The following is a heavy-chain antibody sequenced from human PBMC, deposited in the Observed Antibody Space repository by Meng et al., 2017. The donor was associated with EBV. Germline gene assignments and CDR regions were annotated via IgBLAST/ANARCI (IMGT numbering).Heavy chain of an antibody. Sequence: QVLVVQSGAEVKQPGSSVKVSCTTSGGNFRSDAISWVRQAPGQGLEWMGGLIPMSDAPHYAQKFQGRVTITADESTSTHYMDLSGLRSEDTAVYYCASESGRGFTPDYWGQGTLVTVSS. CDR1: GGNFRSDA. J-gene: IGHJ4*02. V-gene: IGHV1-69*01. CDR3: ASESGRGFTPDY. D-gene: IGHD3-10*01. CDR2: LIPMSDAP.